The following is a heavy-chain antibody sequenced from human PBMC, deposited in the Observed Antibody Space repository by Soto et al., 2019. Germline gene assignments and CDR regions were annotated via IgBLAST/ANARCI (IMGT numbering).Heavy chain of an antibody. CDR2: IYETGNT. CDR1: GGSISSYNW. CDR3: TTKSPGSYHFDF. Sequence: QVQLQESGPGLVKPSGTLSLTCAVSGGSISSYNWWSWVRQPPGKGLEWIGEIYETGNTNYNPSRKSRVIRSVIRSKNRFSLELSSVTAADTAVYYCTTKSPGSYHFDFWGQGHLVTVSS. J-gene: IGHJ4*02. V-gene: IGHV4-4*02. D-gene: IGHD3-10*01.